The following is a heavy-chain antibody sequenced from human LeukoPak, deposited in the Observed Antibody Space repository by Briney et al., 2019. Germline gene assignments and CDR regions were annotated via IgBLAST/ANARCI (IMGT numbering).Heavy chain of an antibody. CDR3: ARDYYYDSGGPYYFDY. D-gene: IGHD3-22*01. CDR1: GFTFSSYS. J-gene: IGHJ4*02. V-gene: IGHV3-21*01. Sequence: GGSLRLSCAASGFTFSSYSMNWVRQAPGKGLEWVSSISSSSSYIYYADSVKGRFTISRDNAKNSLYLQMNSLRAEDTAVYYCARDYYYDSGGPYYFDYWGQGTLVTVSS. CDR2: ISSSSSYI.